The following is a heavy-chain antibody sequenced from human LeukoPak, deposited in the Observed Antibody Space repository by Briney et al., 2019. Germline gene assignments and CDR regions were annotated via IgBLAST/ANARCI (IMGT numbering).Heavy chain of an antibody. D-gene: IGHD5-12*01. CDR2: IYYSGST. Sequence: PSETLSLTCTVSGGSISSSSYYWGWIRQPPGKGLEWIGSIYYSGSTYYNPSLKSRVTISVDTSKNQFSLKLSSVTAADTAVYYCARVLCSGYDGCWFDPWGQGTLVTVSS. CDR1: GGSISSSSYY. V-gene: IGHV4-39*01. CDR3: ARVLCSGYDGCWFDP. J-gene: IGHJ5*02.